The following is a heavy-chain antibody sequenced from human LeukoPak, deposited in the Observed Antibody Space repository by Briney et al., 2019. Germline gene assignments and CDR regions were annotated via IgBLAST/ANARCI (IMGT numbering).Heavy chain of an antibody. CDR2: INPNNGNT. CDR3: AREGLRFLEWLSTPTDY. D-gene: IGHD3-3*01. J-gene: IGHJ4*02. CDR1: GYTFTAQY. Sequence: ASVKVSCKASGYTFTAQYMHWVRQAPGQGLEWMGWINPNNGNTNYAQKLQGRVTMTTDTSTSTAYMELRSLRSDDTAVYYCAREGLRFLEWLSTPTDYWGQGTLVTVSS. V-gene: IGHV1-18*01.